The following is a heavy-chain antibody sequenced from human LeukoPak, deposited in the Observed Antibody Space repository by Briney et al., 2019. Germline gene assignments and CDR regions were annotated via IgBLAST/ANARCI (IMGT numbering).Heavy chain of an antibody. J-gene: IGHJ4*02. CDR1: GGSISSGSYY. CDR3: ARGSVVPAGYYDY. CDR2: IYTSGST. D-gene: IGHD2-2*01. Sequence: SQTLSLTCTVSGGSISSGSYYWSWIRQPAGKGLEWIGRIYTSGSTNYNPSLKSRVTISVDTSKNQFSLKLSSVTAADTAVYYCARGSVVPAGYYDYWGQGTLVTVSS. V-gene: IGHV4-61*02.